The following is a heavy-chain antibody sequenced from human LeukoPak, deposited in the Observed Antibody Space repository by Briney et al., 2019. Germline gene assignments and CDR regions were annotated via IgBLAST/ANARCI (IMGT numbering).Heavy chain of an antibody. V-gene: IGHV4-59*03. D-gene: IGHD6-19*01. J-gene: IGHJ4*02. CDR3: AGMPVGGLRQFDS. CDR2: IYYTGDT. CDR1: GDSINKYY. Sequence: SGTLSLTCTVSGDSINKYYWSWIRQPPGKGLEWIAYIYYTGDTNYSPSLKSRVAISIDTSKNQFSLKLTSVTAADTAVYFCAGMPVGGLRQFDSWGQGALVTVSS.